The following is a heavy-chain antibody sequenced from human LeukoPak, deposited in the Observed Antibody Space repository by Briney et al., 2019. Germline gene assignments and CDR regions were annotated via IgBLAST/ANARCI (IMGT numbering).Heavy chain of an antibody. CDR1: GFTFSSYS. D-gene: IGHD6-19*01. J-gene: IGHJ3*02. CDR2: IYSGGST. Sequence: GGSLRLSCAASGFTFSSYSMSWVRQAPGKGLEWVSVIYSGGSTYYADSVKGRFTISRDNSKNTLYLQMNSLRAEDTAVYYCARAGADYSSGWDNAFDIWGQGTMVTVSS. V-gene: IGHV3-66*01. CDR3: ARAGADYSSGWDNAFDI.